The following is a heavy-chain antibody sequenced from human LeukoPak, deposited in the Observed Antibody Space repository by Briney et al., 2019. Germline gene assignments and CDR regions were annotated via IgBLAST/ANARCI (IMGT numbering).Heavy chain of an antibody. Sequence: GGSLRLSCAASGFTFSSYGMHWVRQAPGKGLEWVAVISYDGSNKYYADSVKGRFTISRDNSKNTLYLQMNSLRAEDTAVYYCAKDQVRTTMIVVVIGGGFDYRGQGTLVTVSS. J-gene: IGHJ4*02. CDR3: AKDQVRTTMIVVVIGGGFDY. D-gene: IGHD3-22*01. V-gene: IGHV3-30*18. CDR1: GFTFSSYG. CDR2: ISYDGSNK.